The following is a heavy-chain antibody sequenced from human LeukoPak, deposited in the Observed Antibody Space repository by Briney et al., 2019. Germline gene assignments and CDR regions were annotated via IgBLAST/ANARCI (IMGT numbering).Heavy chain of an antibody. Sequence: GGSLRLSCAASGFTFSSYAMSWVRQAPGKGLEWVSAISGSGGSTYYADSVKGRLTISRDNSKNTLYLQMNSLRAEDTAVYYCAKGRLSGYMGWGYFDYWGQGTLVTVSS. V-gene: IGHV3-23*01. D-gene: IGHD5-12*01. CDR3: AKGRLSGYMGWGYFDY. CDR1: GFTFSSYA. J-gene: IGHJ4*02. CDR2: ISGSGGST.